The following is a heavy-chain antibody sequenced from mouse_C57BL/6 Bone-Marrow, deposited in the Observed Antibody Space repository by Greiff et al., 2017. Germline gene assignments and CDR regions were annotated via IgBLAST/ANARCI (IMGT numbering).Heavy chain of an antibody. D-gene: IGHD1-1*01. CDR3: ARSMTTGVATHRYFDG. CDR1: GYTFTSYD. V-gene: IGHV1-85*01. CDR2: IYPRDGST. Sequence: VQVVESGPELVKPGASVKLSCKASGYTFTSYDINWVKQRPGQGLEWIGWIYPRDGSTKYNEKFKGKATLTVDTSSSTAYMELHSLTSEDSAVYSWARSMTTGVATHRYFDGWGTGTTVTVAS. J-gene: IGHJ1*03.